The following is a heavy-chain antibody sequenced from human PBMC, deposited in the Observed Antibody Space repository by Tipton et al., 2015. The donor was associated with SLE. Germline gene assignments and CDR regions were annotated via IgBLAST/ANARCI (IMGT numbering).Heavy chain of an antibody. Sequence: TLSLTCTVSGGSISSYYWSWIRQPPGKGLEWIGDIYYSGSTNYNPSLKSRVTISVDTSKNQFSLKLSSVTAADTAVYYCARDFYRSGWYDYWGQGTLVTVSS. CDR2: IYYSGST. CDR3: ARDFYRSGWYDY. CDR1: GGSISSYY. D-gene: IGHD6-19*01. J-gene: IGHJ4*02. V-gene: IGHV4-59*01.